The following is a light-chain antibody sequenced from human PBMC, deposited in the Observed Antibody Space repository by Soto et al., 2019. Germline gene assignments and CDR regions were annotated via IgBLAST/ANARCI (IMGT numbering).Light chain of an antibody. CDR1: SSNIGAGYA. CDR2: GNN. V-gene: IGLV1-40*01. Sequence: QSVLTQPPSVSGAPGLRVTISCTGSSSNIGAGYAVHWYQQLPGTAPKLLIYGNNNRPSGVPDRFSGSKSGTSASLAITGLQAEDEADYYCQSYDSSLSGYVFGTGTKVTVL. J-gene: IGLJ1*01. CDR3: QSYDSSLSGYV.